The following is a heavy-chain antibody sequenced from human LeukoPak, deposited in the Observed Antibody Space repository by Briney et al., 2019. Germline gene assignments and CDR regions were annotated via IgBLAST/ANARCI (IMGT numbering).Heavy chain of an antibody. CDR1: GFTFSSYA. Sequence: GGSLRLSCAASGFTFSSYAMHWVRQAPGKGLEWVAVISYDGSNKYYADSVKGRFTISRDNSKNTLYLQMNGLRAEDTAVYYCARDRTSSDAFDIWGQGTMVTVSS. J-gene: IGHJ3*02. CDR3: ARDRTSSDAFDI. CDR2: ISYDGSNK. V-gene: IGHV3-30-3*01.